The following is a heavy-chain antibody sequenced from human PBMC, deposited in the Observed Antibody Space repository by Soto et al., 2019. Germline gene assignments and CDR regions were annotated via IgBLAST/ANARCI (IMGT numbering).Heavy chain of an antibody. CDR2: IFWDDDK. J-gene: IGHJ4*02. Sequence: SGPTLVNPTQTLTLTCTFSGFSLSTSGVAVGWIRQAPRKAPEWLAFIFWDDDKRYSPSLENRLTITKDTSKNQVVLTMTNMDPVDTATYFCARLFDFCSGSYFSYWGRGTLVTVSS. V-gene: IGHV2-5*02. CDR1: GFSLSTSGVA. CDR3: ARLFDFCSGSYFSY. D-gene: IGHD3-3*01.